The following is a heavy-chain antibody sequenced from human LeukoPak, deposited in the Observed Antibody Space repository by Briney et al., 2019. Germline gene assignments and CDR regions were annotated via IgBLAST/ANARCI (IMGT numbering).Heavy chain of an antibody. CDR1: GFTLSNHA. D-gene: IGHD3-10*01. CDR3: VKDRVDGSGSQFDS. J-gene: IGHJ4*02. CDR2: ISGSGAMT. Sequence: PGGSLRLSCAASGFTLSNHAMIWVRQAPGKGLEWVSSISGSGAMTYYADSVKGRFTISRDNAMDRLYLQRNSLRADDTAVYYCVKDRVDGSGSQFDSWGQGSLVIVSS. V-gene: IGHV3-23*01.